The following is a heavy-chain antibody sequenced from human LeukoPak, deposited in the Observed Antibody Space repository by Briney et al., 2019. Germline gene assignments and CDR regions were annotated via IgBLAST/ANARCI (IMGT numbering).Heavy chain of an antibody. J-gene: IGHJ4*02. D-gene: IGHD4-23*01. CDR2: IWYDGSQK. CDR1: GYSFSSHG. CDR3: AGLYGANVGYLDY. Sequence: PGESLRLSCAVSGYSFSSHGMHWVRQAPGKGLEWEAAIWYDGSQKYYADTVRSRFTVSRDNSKNTLYLQMDSLRAEDTAVYYCAGLYGANVGYLDYWGQGTLVTVSS. V-gene: IGHV3-33*03.